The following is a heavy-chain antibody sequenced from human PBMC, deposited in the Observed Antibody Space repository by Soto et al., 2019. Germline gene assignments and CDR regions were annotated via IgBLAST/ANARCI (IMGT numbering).Heavy chain of an antibody. CDR1: GGSIINYY. J-gene: IGHJ3*02. CDR2: IDHSGST. D-gene: IGHD3-22*01. CDR3: AGRSSYSSAFLTLDI. V-gene: IGHV4-59*01. Sequence: QVQLQESGPGLVKPSETVSLTCTVSGGSIINYYWNYIRQAPGKGLEWIGHIDHSGSTNYNPCLKIRVDISLHTSKNQVSLKLSPVPAADTAVYYCAGRSSYSSAFLTLDIWGQGTMVTVSS.